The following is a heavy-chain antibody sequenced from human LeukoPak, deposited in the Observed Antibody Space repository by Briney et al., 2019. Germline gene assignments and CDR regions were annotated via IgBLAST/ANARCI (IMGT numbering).Heavy chain of an antibody. CDR1: GYTFTSYY. J-gene: IGHJ6*02. CDR2: ISTYNDNT. CDR3: ARASVSNYYYYYGMDV. D-gene: IGHD2-8*01. Sequence: ASVKVSCKASGYTFTSYYMHWVRQAPGQGLEWMGWISTYNDNTNYAQKLQGRVTMTTDTSTSTAYMELRSLRSDDTAVYYCARASVSNYYYYYGMDVWGQGTTVTVSS. V-gene: IGHV1-18*04.